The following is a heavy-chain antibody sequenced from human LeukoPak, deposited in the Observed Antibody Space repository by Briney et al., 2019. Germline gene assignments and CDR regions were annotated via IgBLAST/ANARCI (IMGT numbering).Heavy chain of an antibody. J-gene: IGHJ4*02. CDR3: GKDAERGFDYSNSLQY. D-gene: IGHD4-11*01. V-gene: IGHV3-33*06. CDR2: IWSDGTEK. CDR1: GFTYSHYG. Sequence: PGGSLRLSCAASGFTYSHYGMHWVRQAPGKGLEWVAVIWSDGTEKYYGDAVKGRFTISRDNSINTLYLQMNSLTGEDTAVYYCGKDAERGFDYSNSLQYWGQGTLVTVSS.